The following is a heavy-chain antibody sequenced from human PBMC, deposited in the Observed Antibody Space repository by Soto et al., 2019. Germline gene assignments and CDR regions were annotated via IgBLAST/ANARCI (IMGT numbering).Heavy chain of an antibody. J-gene: IGHJ6*02. V-gene: IGHV4-4*02. D-gene: IGHD1-26*01. CDR1: GGSISSSNW. CDR3: ARVSGSYYYGMDV. Sequence: HEQLQESGPGLVKPSGTLSLTCAVSGGSISSSNWWSWVRQPPGNGLEWIGEIYHSGSTNYNPSLKSRVTISVDKSKNQFSLKLSSVTAADTAVYYCARVSGSYYYGMDVWGQGTTVTVSS. CDR2: IYHSGST.